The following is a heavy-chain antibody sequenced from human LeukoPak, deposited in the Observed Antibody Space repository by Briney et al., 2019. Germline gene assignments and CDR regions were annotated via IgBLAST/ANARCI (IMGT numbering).Heavy chain of an antibody. CDR2: ISNNGGYT. CDR1: GFTFSSSA. J-gene: IGHJ3*01. Sequence: GGSLRLSCAASGFTFSSSAMSWVRQAPGKGLERVSAISNNGGYTYYADSVKGRFTVSRDNSKNTLYLQMNSLRAEDSGLYYCARDLSYAFGAWGQGTMVTVSS. V-gene: IGHV3-23*01. CDR3: ARDLSYAFGA.